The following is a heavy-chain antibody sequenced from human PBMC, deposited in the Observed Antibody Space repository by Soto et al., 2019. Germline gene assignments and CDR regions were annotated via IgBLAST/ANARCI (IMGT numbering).Heavy chain of an antibody. V-gene: IGHV3-23*01. CDR2: ISGSGGST. J-gene: IGHJ4*02. CDR3: AKDRSITMVRGVMNY. D-gene: IGHD3-10*01. CDR1: GFTFSSYA. Sequence: LRLSCAASGFTFSSYAMSWVRQAPGKGLEWVSAISGSGGSTYYADSVKGRFTISRDNSKNTLYLQMNSLRAEDTAVYYCAKDRSITMVRGVMNYWGQGTLVTVS.